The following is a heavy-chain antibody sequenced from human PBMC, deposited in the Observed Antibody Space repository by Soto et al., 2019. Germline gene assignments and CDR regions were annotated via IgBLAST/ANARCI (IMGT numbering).Heavy chain of an antibody. Sequence: GGSLRLSCAASGFTFSNAWMSWVRQAPGKGLEWAGRIKSKTDGGTTDYAAPVKGRFTISRDDSKNTLYLQMNSLKTEDTAVYYCTTVCYGDSRHYYYYYYGMDVWGQGTTVTVSS. CDR1: GFTFSNAW. V-gene: IGHV3-15*01. J-gene: IGHJ6*02. D-gene: IGHD4-17*01. CDR2: IKSKTDGGTT. CDR3: TTVCYGDSRHYYYYYYGMDV.